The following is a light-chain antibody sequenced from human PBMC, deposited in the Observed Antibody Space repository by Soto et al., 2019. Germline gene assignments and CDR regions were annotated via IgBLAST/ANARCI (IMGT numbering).Light chain of an antibody. CDR2: DAS. CDR3: QQINSFPPT. CDR1: RDFKTY. J-gene: IGKJ4*01. Sequence: DIQMTQSPSSVTASVGDRVTITCRASRDFKTYLAWYKQRPGTAPELLIIDASTLQSGVPSRISGSGSGTEFTLTISRLQPEDTGTFFCQQINSFPPTFGGGSKVAI. V-gene: IGKV1-12*01.